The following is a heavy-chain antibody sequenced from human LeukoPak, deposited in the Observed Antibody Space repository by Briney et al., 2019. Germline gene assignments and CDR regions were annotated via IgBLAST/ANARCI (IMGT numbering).Heavy chain of an antibody. V-gene: IGHV1-46*01. D-gene: IGHD4/OR15-4a*01. CDR1: GYGFTSYQ. Sequence: ASVKVSCKASGYGFTSYQIHWVRQAPGQGLEWMGIINPSGGSTRYAHKFQARLTLTSDTSATTVYMELTNVRSDDTAVYYCARAVDYPTYSFDFWGHGSLVTVST. CDR3: ARAVDYPTYSFDF. J-gene: IGHJ4*01. CDR2: INPSGGST.